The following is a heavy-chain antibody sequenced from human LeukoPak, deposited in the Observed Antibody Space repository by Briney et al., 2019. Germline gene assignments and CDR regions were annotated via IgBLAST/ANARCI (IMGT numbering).Heavy chain of an antibody. CDR1: GGSFSGYY. V-gene: IGHV4-34*01. J-gene: IGHJ4*02. CDR3: ASRLGVLPDY. CDR2: INHSGST. Sequence: PSETLSLTCAVYGGSFSGYYWSWIRQPPGKGLEWIGEINHSGSTNYNPSLKSRVTISVDTSENQFSLKLSSVTAADTAVYYCASRLGVLPDYWGQGTLVTVSS. D-gene: IGHD1-26*01.